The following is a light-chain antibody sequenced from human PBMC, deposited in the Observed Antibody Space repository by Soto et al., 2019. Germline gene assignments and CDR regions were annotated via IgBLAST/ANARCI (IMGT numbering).Light chain of an antibody. CDR3: QQSYSAS. V-gene: IGKV1-39*01. CDR2: AAS. Sequence: EMQMAQSPSSLSGSVGDRVTITCRASQSIASYLNWYQQKPGKAPKLLIYAASSLQSGVPSRFSGSGSGTDFTLTISSLLPEDFATDYCQQSYSASFGGGTKVDI. CDR1: QSIASY. J-gene: IGKJ4*01.